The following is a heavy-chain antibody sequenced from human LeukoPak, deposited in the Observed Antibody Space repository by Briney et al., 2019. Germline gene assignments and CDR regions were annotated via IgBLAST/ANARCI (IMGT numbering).Heavy chain of an antibody. CDR1: GYTFTNYW. D-gene: IGHD2/OR15-2a*01. CDR3: ARAGYSNRWDGVDY. J-gene: IGHJ4*02. Sequence: GESLKISCKGSGYTFTNYWIGWVRQMPGKGLEFMGIIYPGDSDTRYNPSFQGQVTISVDESINTAYLQWSSLKASDSAMYYCARAGYSNRWDGVDYWGQGTLVTVSS. V-gene: IGHV5-51*01. CDR2: IYPGDSDT.